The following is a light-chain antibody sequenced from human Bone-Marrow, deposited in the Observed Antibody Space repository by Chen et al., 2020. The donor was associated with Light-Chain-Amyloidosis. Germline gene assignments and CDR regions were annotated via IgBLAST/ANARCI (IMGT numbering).Light chain of an antibody. Sequence: AIRMSQSPSSLSASTGDRVTITCRASQGISSYLAWYQQKPGKAPKLLIYAASTLQSGVPSCISGSVSGTDFSHTIRCLQSEDCATDDCEQDYSYPPFTFGQGTLLEIQ. CDR3: EQDYSYPPFT. CDR2: AAS. J-gene: IGKJ5*01. CDR1: QGISSY. V-gene: IGKV1-8*01.